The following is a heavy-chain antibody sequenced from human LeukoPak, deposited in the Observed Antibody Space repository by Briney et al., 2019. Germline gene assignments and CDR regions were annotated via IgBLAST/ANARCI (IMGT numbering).Heavy chain of an antibody. CDR3: ARGGPDYGSGSYDPYDNHYYFDY. CDR2: ISYDGSLQ. V-gene: IGHV3-30*03. Sequence: GGSLRLSCAASGFTFSTYSMNWVRQAPGKGLDWVAVISYDGSLQYYADSVKGRFTVSRDNYRNTLYLQMNSLRAEDTAVYYCARGGPDYGSGSYDPYDNHYYFDYWGQGTLVTVSS. CDR1: GFTFSTYS. J-gene: IGHJ4*02. D-gene: IGHD3-10*01.